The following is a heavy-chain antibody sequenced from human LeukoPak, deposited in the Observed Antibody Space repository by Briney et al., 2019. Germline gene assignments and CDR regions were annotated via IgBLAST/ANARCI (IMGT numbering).Heavy chain of an antibody. CDR1: GGTFSSYA. Sequence: GASVTVSCKASGGTFSSYAISWVRQAPGQGLEWMGWIIPIFCTANYAQKFQGRVTITRNTSISAAYMELSSLRSEDTAVYYCARVMGYCSSTSCSYPPRSYYYYMDVWGKGTTVTVSS. V-gene: IGHV1-69*05. D-gene: IGHD2-2*01. CDR3: ARVMGYCSSTSCSYPPRSYYYYMDV. CDR2: IIPIFCTA. J-gene: IGHJ6*03.